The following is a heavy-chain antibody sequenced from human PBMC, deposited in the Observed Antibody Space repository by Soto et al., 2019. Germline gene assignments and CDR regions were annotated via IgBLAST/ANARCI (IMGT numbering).Heavy chain of an antibody. D-gene: IGHD3-3*01. CDR3: ASSYDFWSGYYF. CDR2: IYYSGST. V-gene: IGHV4-30-4*01. CDR1: GGSISSGDYY. J-gene: IGHJ4*02. Sequence: TXSLTXTVSGGSISSGDYYWSWIRQPPGKGLEWIGYIYYSGSTYYNPSLKSRVTISVDTSKNQFSLKLSSVTAADTAVYYCASSYDFWSGYYFWGQGTLVTVSS.